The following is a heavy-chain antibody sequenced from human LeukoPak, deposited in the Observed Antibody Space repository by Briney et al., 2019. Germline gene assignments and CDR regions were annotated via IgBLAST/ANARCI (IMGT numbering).Heavy chain of an antibody. J-gene: IGHJ4*02. CDR3: AKRSRALRYFDWLLDY. CDR2: ISGSGGST. CDR1: GFNFSDHY. Sequence: PGGSLRLSCAASGFNFSDHYMSWIRQAPGKGLEWVSAISGSGGSTYYADSVKGRFTISRDNSKNTLYLQMNSLRAEDTAVYYCAKRSRALRYFDWLLDYWGQGTLVTVSS. V-gene: IGHV3-23*01. D-gene: IGHD3-9*01.